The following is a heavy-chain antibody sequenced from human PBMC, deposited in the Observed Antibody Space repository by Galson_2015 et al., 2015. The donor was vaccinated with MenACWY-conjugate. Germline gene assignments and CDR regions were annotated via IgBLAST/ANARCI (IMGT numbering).Heavy chain of an antibody. CDR2: IYSGGST. D-gene: IGHD6-19*01. J-gene: IGHJ4*02. CDR3: ASSAVAGTGYYFDY. V-gene: IGHV3-66*02. CDR1: GFTVSSNY. Sequence: SLRLSCAASGFTVSSNYMSWVRQAPGKGLEWVSVIYSGGSTYYADSVKGRFTISRDNSKNTLYLQMNSLRAEDTAVYYCASSAVAGTGYYFDYWGQGTLVTVSS.